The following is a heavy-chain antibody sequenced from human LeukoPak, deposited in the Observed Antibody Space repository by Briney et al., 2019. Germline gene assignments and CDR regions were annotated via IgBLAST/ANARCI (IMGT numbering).Heavy chain of an antibody. Sequence: GGSLRLSCAASGFTFSSYAMSWVRQAPGKGLEWVSAISGSGGGTYYADSVKGRFTISRDNSKNTLYLQMNSLRAEDTAVYYCAKGRKQLVTYYFDYWGQGTLVTVSS. J-gene: IGHJ4*02. V-gene: IGHV3-23*01. D-gene: IGHD6-6*01. CDR2: ISGSGGGT. CDR3: AKGRKQLVTYYFDY. CDR1: GFTFSSYA.